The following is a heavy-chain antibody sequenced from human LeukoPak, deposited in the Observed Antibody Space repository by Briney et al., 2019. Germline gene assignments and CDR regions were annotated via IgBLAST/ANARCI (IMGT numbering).Heavy chain of an antibody. CDR3: ARHHGWELLDAFDI. CDR2: IIPIFGTA. Sequence: GASVKVSCKAPGGTFSSYASSWVRQAPGQGLEWMGGIIPIFGTANYAQKFQGRVTITADESTSTAYMELSSLRSEDTAVYYCARHHGWELLDAFDIWGQGTMVTVSS. J-gene: IGHJ3*02. D-gene: IGHD1-26*01. V-gene: IGHV1-69*13. CDR1: GGTFSSYA.